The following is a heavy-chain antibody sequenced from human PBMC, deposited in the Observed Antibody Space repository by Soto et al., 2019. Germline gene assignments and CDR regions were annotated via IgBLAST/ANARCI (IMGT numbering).Heavy chain of an antibody. CDR2: ISSSSSYI. J-gene: IGHJ6*02. V-gene: IGHV3-21*01. Sequence: EVQLVESGGGLVKPGGSLRLSCAASGFTFSSYSMNWVRQAPGKGLEWVSSISSSSSYIYYADSVKGRFTISRDNAXNXLXLQMNSLRAEDTAVYYCARDGVADGSDYYYYYGMVVWGQGTTVTVSS. CDR1: GFTFSSYS. D-gene: IGHD6-13*01. CDR3: ARDGVADGSDYYYYYGMVV.